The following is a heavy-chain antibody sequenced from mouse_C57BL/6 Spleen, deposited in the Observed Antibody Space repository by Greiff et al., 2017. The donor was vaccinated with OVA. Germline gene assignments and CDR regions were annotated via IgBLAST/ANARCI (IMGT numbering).Heavy chain of an antibody. J-gene: IGHJ1*03. CDR2: ISDGGSYT. D-gene: IGHD1-1*01. CDR1: GFTFSSYA. V-gene: IGHV5-4*03. Sequence: EVKLVESGGGLVKPGGSLKLSCAASGFTFSSYAMSWVRQTPEKRLEWVATISDGGSYTYYPDNVKGRFTISRDNAKNNLYLQMSHLKSEDTAMYYCARGLLLKYFDVWGTGTTVTVSS. CDR3: ARGLLLKYFDV.